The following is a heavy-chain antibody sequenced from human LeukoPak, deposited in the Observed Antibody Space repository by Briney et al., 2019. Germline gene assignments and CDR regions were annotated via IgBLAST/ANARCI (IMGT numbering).Heavy chain of an antibody. CDR2: IVPIFGSA. CDR3: ATSSIAARDPRKNAFDI. Sequence: SVTVSCKASGGTVSSYAISWVRQAPGQGLEWMGGIVPIFGSANYAQKFQGRITMTRDMSTTTVYMDLSSLRSEDTAVYYCATSSIAARDPRKNAFDIWGQGTMVTVSS. CDR1: GGTVSSYA. J-gene: IGHJ3*02. D-gene: IGHD6-6*01. V-gene: IGHV1-69*05.